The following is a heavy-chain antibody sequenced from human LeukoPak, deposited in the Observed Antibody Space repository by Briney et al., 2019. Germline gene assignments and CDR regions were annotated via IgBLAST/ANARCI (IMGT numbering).Heavy chain of an antibody. Sequence: GGSLRLSCAASGFTFSSYAMHWVRQAPGKGLEWVAVISYDGSNKYYADSVKGRFTISRDNSKNTLYLQMNSLRAEDTAVYYCAKDQDGDYPYYFDYWGQGTLVTVSS. J-gene: IGHJ4*02. CDR3: AKDQDGDYPYYFDY. D-gene: IGHD4-17*01. CDR2: ISYDGSNK. CDR1: GFTFSSYA. V-gene: IGHV3-30-3*01.